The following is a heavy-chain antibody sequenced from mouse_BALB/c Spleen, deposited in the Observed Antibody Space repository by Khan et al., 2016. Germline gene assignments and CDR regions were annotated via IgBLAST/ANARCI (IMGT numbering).Heavy chain of an antibody. CDR3: ASRLPYYYCFDY. CDR2: INSNGGST. V-gene: IGHV5-6-3*01. D-gene: IGHD1-1*01. CDR1: GFTFSSYG. J-gene: IGHJ2*01. Sequence: EVKLEESGRGLVQPGGSLKLSCAAPGFTFSSYGMSWVRQIPDKRLELVATINSNGGSTYYPDSVKGRFTISRDNAKNTLYLQMSSLKSEDTAMYCCASRLPYYYCFDYWGQGTTLTVSS.